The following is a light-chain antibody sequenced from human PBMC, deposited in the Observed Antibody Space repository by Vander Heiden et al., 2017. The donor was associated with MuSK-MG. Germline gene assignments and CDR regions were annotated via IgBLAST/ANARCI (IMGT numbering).Light chain of an antibody. Sequence: DIQMTQSPSSLSASVGDRVTITCQASQDISNYLNWYQQKPGKAPKLLIYDASNLEKGVPSRFSGSGSGTDFTFTISSLQPEDFATYYCQQEDNLPITFGGGTKVXIK. CDR2: DAS. J-gene: IGKJ4*01. V-gene: IGKV1-33*01. CDR3: QQEDNLPIT. CDR1: QDISNY.